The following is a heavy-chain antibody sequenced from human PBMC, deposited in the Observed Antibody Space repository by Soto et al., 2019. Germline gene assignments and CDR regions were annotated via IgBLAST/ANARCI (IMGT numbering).Heavy chain of an antibody. D-gene: IGHD6-13*01. V-gene: IGHV3-53*01. Sequence: GGSLRLSCAASGFTVSSNYMSWVRQAPGQRLEWVSVIYSGGSTYYADSVRGRFTISRDNSKNTLYLQMKSLRAEDTAVYYWARDPPAARHGMDVWGQGTTVTVSS. CDR2: IYSGGST. J-gene: IGHJ6*02. CDR1: GFTVSSNY. CDR3: ARDPPAARHGMDV.